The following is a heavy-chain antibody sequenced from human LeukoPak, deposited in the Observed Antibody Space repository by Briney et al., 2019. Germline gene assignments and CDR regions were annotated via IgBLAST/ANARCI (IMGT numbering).Heavy chain of an antibody. D-gene: IGHD5-18*01. V-gene: IGHV4-39*01. J-gene: IGHJ4*02. CDR3: ARGRIQLDY. Sequence: KASETLSLTCTVSGGSISSSSYYWGWIRRPPGEGLEWIGSIYYSGSTYYNPSLKSRVTISVDTSKNQFSLKLSSVTAADTAVYYCARGRIQLDYWGQGTLVTVSS. CDR1: GGSISSSSYY. CDR2: IYYSGST.